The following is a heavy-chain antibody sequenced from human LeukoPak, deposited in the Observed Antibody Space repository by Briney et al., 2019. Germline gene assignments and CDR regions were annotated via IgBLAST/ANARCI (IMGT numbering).Heavy chain of an antibody. V-gene: IGHV1-2*02. Sequence: ASVKVSCKASGYIFTDYYIYWVRQAPGQGLEWMAWIDPKSGGTNFEQKFQGRVTMTRDTSITTAYMELSRLSSDDTAVYYCARGGVPNAFDIWGRGTMVTVSS. CDR2: IDPKSGGT. D-gene: IGHD2-8*01. CDR3: ARGGVPNAFDI. J-gene: IGHJ3*02. CDR1: GYIFTDYY.